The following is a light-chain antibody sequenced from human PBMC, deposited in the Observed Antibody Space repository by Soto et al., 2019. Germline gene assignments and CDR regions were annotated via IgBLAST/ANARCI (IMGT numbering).Light chain of an antibody. J-gene: IGLJ1*01. CDR3: AAWDDSLSGLYV. CDR1: SSNIGSNY. V-gene: IGLV1-47*01. CDR2: RNN. Sequence: QSVLNQPPSASGTPGQRVTIPCSGSSSNIGSNYVYWYQQLPGTAPKLLIYRNNQRPSGVPDRFSGSKSGTSASLAISGLRSEDEADYYCAAWDDSLSGLYVFGTGTKVTVL.